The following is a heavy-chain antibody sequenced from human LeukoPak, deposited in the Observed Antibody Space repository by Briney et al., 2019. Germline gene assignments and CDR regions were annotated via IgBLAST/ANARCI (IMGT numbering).Heavy chain of an antibody. D-gene: IGHD6-19*01. V-gene: IGHV3-48*04. CDR1: GFTFSSYA. J-gene: IGHJ4*02. CDR2: ISSSSSTI. Sequence: GGSLRLSCAASGFTFSSYAMHWVRQAPGKGLEWVSYISSSSSTIYYADSVKGRFTISRDNAKNSLYLQMNSLRAEDTAVYYCARGTSGWYDYWGQGTLVTVSS. CDR3: ARGTSGWYDY.